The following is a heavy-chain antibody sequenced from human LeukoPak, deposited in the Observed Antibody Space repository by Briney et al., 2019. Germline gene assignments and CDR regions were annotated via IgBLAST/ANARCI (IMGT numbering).Heavy chain of an antibody. CDR1: GFTFSSYS. V-gene: IGHV3-48*02. Sequence: PGGSLRLSCAASGFTFSSYSMNWVRQAPGKGLEWVSYISSSSSTIYYADSVKGRFTISRDNAKNSLYLQINSLRDEDTAVYYCARERDDTMISRGQGTLVTVSS. J-gene: IGHJ4*02. CDR3: ARERDDTMIS. D-gene: IGHD3-22*01. CDR2: ISSSSSTI.